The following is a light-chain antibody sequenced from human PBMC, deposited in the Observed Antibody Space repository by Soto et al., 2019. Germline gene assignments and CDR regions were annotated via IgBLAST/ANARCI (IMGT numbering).Light chain of an antibody. J-gene: IGKJ2*01. CDR3: QQYNNLPYT. Sequence: EIVMTQSPATLSVSPGERATLPCRASQSLSSNLAWYQQKPGQPPRLLIYGASTRATGIPARFIGSGSGTEFTLTISSLQSEDFAVYYCQQYNNLPYTFGQGTNLEIK. CDR2: GAS. CDR1: QSLSSN. V-gene: IGKV3-15*01.